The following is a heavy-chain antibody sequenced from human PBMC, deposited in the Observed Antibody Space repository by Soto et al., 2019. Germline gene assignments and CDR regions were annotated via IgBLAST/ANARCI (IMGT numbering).Heavy chain of an antibody. CDR2: IYPGDSDT. CDR3: ARGLTIFGVANYYYYMDV. J-gene: IGHJ6*03. Sequence: GESLKISCKGSGYSFTSYCIGWVRQMPGKGLEWMGIIYPGDSDTRYSPSFQGQVTISADKSISTAYLQWSSLKASDTAMYYCARGLTIFGVANYYYYMDVWGKGTTVTVSS. V-gene: IGHV5-51*01. CDR1: GYSFTSYC. D-gene: IGHD3-3*01.